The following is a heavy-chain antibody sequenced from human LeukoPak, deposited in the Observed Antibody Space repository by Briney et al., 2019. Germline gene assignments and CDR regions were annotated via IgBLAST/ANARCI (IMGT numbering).Heavy chain of an antibody. CDR3: VQASIGTSFH. J-gene: IGHJ4*02. Sequence: GGSLRLSCAASGFTFSSYGMHWVRQAPGKGLEWVAVISYDGSNKYYADSVKGRFTISRDNSKNTLYLQMNSLRAEDTAVYYCVQASIGTSFHWGQGTLVTVSS. CDR2: ISYDGSNK. CDR1: GFTFSSYG. D-gene: IGHD1-26*01. V-gene: IGHV3-30*18.